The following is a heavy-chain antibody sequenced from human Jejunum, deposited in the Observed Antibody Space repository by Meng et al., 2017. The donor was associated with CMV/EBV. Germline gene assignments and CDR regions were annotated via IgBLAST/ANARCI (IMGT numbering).Heavy chain of an antibody. CDR1: VDSVRTRNSY. D-gene: IGHD1-26*01. CDR2: FLKSEKP. CDR3: MREVDHYTNYYRFAS. J-gene: IGHJ5*01. V-gene: IGHV4-39*07. Sequence: QHAPGPRLVGPSQPSPPTSPVPVDSVRTRNSYWCCCPQPPVNGLAWIGTFLKSEKPYYNPPLKNRVTISVDPAKNQFSLKLSSVTPADTAVYYCMREVDHYTNYYRFASWGKGTLVTVSS.